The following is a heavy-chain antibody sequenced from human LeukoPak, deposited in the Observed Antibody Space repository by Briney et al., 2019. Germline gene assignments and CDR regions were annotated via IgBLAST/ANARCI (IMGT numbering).Heavy chain of an antibody. CDR1: GFTFTDYS. Sequence: GGSLRLSCAASGFTFTDYSMTWVRQAPGKGLEWVSSISTVSTYKFYSDSVKGRFTISRDNAKNILYLQMSSLSAEDTAVYYCARDGSGFYLDYYMDVWGRGTPVTVPS. CDR2: ISTVSTYK. J-gene: IGHJ6*03. D-gene: IGHD6-25*01. V-gene: IGHV3-21*01. CDR3: ARDGSGFYLDYYMDV.